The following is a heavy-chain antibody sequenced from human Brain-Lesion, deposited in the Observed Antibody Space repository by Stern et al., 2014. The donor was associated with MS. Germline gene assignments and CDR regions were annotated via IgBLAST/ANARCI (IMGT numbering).Heavy chain of an antibody. J-gene: IGHJ6*02. Sequence: QVQLVQSGPGLVKPSQTLSLSCTVSGGSISSGGYYWSWIRQPAGKGLEWIGRIFNSGRTSYNPSLKSPVTIIKDNSKNQFSLRLNSMTAADTAVYYCARGRVVPGFQYYATDVWGQGTTVIVSS. V-gene: IGHV4-61*02. CDR1: GGSISSGGYY. CDR3: ARGRVVPGFQYYATDV. CDR2: IFNSGRT. D-gene: IGHD2-2*01.